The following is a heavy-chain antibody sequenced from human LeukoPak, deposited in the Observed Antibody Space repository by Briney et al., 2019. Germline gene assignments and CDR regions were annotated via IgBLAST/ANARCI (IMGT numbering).Heavy chain of an antibody. Sequence: PGGSLRLSCAASGFTFSSYAMSWVRQAPGKGLEWVAVISYDGSNKYYADSVKGRFTISRDNSKNTLYLQMNSLRAEDTAVYYCARDQQPSGDWGQGTLVTVSS. CDR3: ARDQQPSGD. J-gene: IGHJ4*02. CDR1: GFTFSSYA. CDR2: ISYDGSNK. D-gene: IGHD5-18*01. V-gene: IGHV3-30-3*01.